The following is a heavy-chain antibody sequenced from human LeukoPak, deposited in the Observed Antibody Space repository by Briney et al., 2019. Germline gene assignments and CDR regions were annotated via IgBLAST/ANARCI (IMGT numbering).Heavy chain of an antibody. CDR1: GGSISSYY. D-gene: IGHD3-10*01. J-gene: IGHJ5*02. Sequence: SETLSLTCTVSGGSISSYYWSWIRQPPGKGLEWIWYIYYSGSTNYNPSLKSRVTISVDTWKNQFSLKLSSVTAADTAVYYCARAQELLWFGELLNWFDPWGQGTLVTVSS. CDR2: IYYSGST. CDR3: ARAQELLWFGELLNWFDP. V-gene: IGHV4-59*01.